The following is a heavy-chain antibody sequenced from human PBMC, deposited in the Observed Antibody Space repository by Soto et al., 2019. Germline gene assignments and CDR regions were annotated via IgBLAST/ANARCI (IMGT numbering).Heavy chain of an antibody. CDR1: GGSISSSNW. J-gene: IGHJ5*02. V-gene: IGHV4-4*02. CDR3: ARYARSKQQLVPSNWFDP. CDR2: IYHSGST. D-gene: IGHD6-13*01. Sequence: PSETLSLTCAVSGGSISSSNWWSWVRQPPGKGLEWIGEIYHSGSTNYNPSLKSRVTISVDKSKNQFSLKLSSVTAADTAVYYCARYARSKQQLVPSNWFDPWGQGTLVTVSS.